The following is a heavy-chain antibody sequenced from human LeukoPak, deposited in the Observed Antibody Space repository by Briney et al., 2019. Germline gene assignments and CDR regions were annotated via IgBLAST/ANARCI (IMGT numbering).Heavy chain of an antibody. CDR2: INPNSGGT. Sequence: GASVKVSCKASGYTFTGYYMHWVRQAPGQGLEWMGWINPNSGGTNYAQKFQGRVTMTRDTSISTAYMELSRLRSDDTAVYYCARGGVRSNWNEQYNWFDPWGQGTLVTVSS. V-gene: IGHV1-2*02. D-gene: IGHD1-1*01. CDR1: GYTFTGYY. J-gene: IGHJ5*02. CDR3: ARGGVRSNWNEQYNWFDP.